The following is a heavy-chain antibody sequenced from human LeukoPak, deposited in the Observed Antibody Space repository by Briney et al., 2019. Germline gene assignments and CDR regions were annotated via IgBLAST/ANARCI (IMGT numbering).Heavy chain of an antibody. J-gene: IGHJ4*02. Sequence: ASVKVSCKASGYTFTGYYMHWVRQAPGQGLEWMGRINPNSGGTNYAQKFQGRVTMTRDTSISTAYMELSRLRSDDTAVYFCARGSAMIDPSGVFDYWGQGTLVTVSS. CDR3: ARGSAMIDPSGVFDY. D-gene: IGHD3-16*01. CDR2: INPNSGGT. V-gene: IGHV1-2*06. CDR1: GYTFTGYY.